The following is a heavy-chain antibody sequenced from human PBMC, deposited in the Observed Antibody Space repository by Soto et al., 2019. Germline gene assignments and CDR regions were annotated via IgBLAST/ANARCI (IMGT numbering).Heavy chain of an antibody. D-gene: IGHD3-22*01. CDR3: AKSRFSHRSGDFSDY. CDR1: AFTFNNYA. Sequence: GGSLRLSCAASAFTFNNYAMSWVRQAPGKGLEWVSVIGGSGRTSYCADCVNGRFTISIDNSNNTLFLQMNSLRAEDTAVYYCAKSRFSHRSGDFSDYWGQGALVTVSS. CDR2: IGGSGRTS. V-gene: IGHV3-23*01. J-gene: IGHJ4*02.